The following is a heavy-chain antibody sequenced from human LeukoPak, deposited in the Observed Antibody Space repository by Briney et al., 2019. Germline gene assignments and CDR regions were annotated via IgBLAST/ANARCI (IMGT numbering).Heavy chain of an antibody. Sequence: SETLSLTCAVYGGSFSGYYWSWIRQPPGKGLEWIGEINHSGSTNYNPSLKSRVTISVDTSKNQFSLKLSSVTAADTAVYYCARGGIAAVGTLDYWGQGTLVTVSS. CDR2: INHSGST. CDR3: ARGGIAAVGTLDY. CDR1: GGSFSGYY. J-gene: IGHJ4*02. D-gene: IGHD6-13*01. V-gene: IGHV4-34*01.